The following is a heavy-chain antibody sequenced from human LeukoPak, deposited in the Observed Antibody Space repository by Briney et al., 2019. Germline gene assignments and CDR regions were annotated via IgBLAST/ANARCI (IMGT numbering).Heavy chain of an antibody. J-gene: IGHJ3*02. D-gene: IGHD3-22*01. CDR1: GYTFTSYG. CDR2: ISGYNGNT. Sequence: GASVKVSCKASGYTFTSYGFSWVRQAPGQGLEWMGWISGYNGNTNYAQKLQGRVTLTTDTSTSTAYMELRSLRSDDTAVYYCASLKNSYDSSGYLVTDAFDIWGQGTMVTVSS. V-gene: IGHV1-18*01. CDR3: ASLKNSYDSSGYLVTDAFDI.